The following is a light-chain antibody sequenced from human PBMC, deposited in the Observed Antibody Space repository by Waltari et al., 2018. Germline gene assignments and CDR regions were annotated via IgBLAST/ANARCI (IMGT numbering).Light chain of an antibody. V-gene: IGLV1-36*01. CDR3: SAWDDSLNGPV. CDR1: RSNIGNNV. Sequence: QSVLTQPPSVSEAPRQRVTISCSGSRSNIGNNVVNWYQQLPGKAPKLLIYYDDLPPSGVSDRFSGAKSGTSASLAISGLQSEDEADYYCSAWDDSLNGPVFGGGTKLTVL. J-gene: IGLJ2*01. CDR2: YDD.